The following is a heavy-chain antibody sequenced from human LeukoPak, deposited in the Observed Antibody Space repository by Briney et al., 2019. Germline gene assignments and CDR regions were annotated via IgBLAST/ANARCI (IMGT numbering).Heavy chain of an antibody. J-gene: IGHJ4*02. CDR1: GYALTELS. V-gene: IGHV1-69*13. D-gene: IGHD6-13*01. CDR3: ARDSLSSSS. CDR2: IIPIFGTA. Sequence: SVKVSCKVSGYALTELSMHWVRQAPGKGLEWMGGIIPIFGTANYAQKFQGRVTITADESTSTAYMELSSLRSEDTAVYYCARDSLSSSSWGQGTLVTVSS.